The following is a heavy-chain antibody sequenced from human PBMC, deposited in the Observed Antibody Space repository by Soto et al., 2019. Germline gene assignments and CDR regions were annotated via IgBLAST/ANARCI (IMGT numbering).Heavy chain of an antibody. D-gene: IGHD3-22*01. CDR3: ARDHYYDSRILDY. J-gene: IGHJ4*02. Sequence: EVQLVDSGGGLVQPGGSLRLSCAASGFTFSSYWMHWVRQAPGKGLVWVSRINSDGSSTSYADSVKGRFTISRDNAKNTLYLQINSLRAEDTAVYYCARDHYYDSRILDYWGQGTLVTVSS. V-gene: IGHV3-74*01. CDR2: INSDGSST. CDR1: GFTFSSYW.